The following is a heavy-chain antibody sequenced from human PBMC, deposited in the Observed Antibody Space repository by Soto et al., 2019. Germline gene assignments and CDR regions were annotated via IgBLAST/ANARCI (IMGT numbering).Heavy chain of an antibody. J-gene: IGHJ6*02. Sequence: QVQLVQSGAEVKKPGSSVKVSCKASGGTFSSYAISWVRQAPGQGLEWMGGIIPIFGTANYAQKFQGRVTITADESTSTAYMDLSSLRSEDTAVYYCARCIAVAGSYYYYGMDVWGQGTTVTVSS. D-gene: IGHD6-19*01. V-gene: IGHV1-69*01. CDR3: ARCIAVAGSYYYYGMDV. CDR1: GGTFSSYA. CDR2: IIPIFGTA.